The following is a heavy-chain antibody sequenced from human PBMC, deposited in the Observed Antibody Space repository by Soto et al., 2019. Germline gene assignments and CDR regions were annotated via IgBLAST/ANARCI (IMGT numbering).Heavy chain of an antibody. V-gene: IGHV1-18*01. CDR2: ISAYNGNT. CDR3: ARDFPGWPHDGVDY. Sequence: QVQLVQSGVEVKKPGASVKVSCKASGYTFTSYAISWVRQAPGQGLEWMGWISAYNGNTNYAQDRRGRVTMTTDASTRTAYMELRSLRYDDTAIYYCARDFPGWPHDGVDYWGQGTQVTVSS. J-gene: IGHJ4*02. D-gene: IGHD3-3*01. CDR1: GYTFTSYA.